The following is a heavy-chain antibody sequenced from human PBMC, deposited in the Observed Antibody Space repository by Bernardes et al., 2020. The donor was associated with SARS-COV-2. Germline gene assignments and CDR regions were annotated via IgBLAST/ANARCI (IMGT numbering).Heavy chain of an antibody. Sequence: ASVKVSCKASGYTFTSYDINWVRQATGQGLEWMGWMNPNSGNTGYAQKFQGRVTMTRNTSISTAYMELSSLRSEDTAVYYCARGFPLGYCTNGVCPSGLGHAFDIWGQGTMVTVSS. CDR1: GYTFTSYD. CDR3: ARGFPLGYCTNGVCPSGLGHAFDI. D-gene: IGHD2-8*01. V-gene: IGHV1-8*01. J-gene: IGHJ3*02. CDR2: MNPNSGNT.